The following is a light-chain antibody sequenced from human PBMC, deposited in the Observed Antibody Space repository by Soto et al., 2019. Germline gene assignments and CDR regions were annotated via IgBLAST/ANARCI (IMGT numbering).Light chain of an antibody. V-gene: IGKV1-5*03. CDR2: KAS. J-gene: IGKJ1*01. CDR1: QSISSW. CDR3: QQYNDNWT. Sequence: NHMTQSPSTLYASVGDRVTITCRASQSISSWLAWDQQKPGKAPKVLIYKASTLQSGVPSRFSGSGSGTEFTLAISSLQPDDSATYYCQQYNDNWTFGQGTKV.